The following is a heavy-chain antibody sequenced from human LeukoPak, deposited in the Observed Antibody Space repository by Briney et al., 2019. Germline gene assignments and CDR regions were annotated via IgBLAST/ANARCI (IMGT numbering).Heavy chain of an antibody. CDR2: ISGSGGST. D-gene: IGHD4-17*01. CDR3: ARDYGDYVFFDY. Sequence: PGGSLRLSCAASGFTFSTYGMSWVRQAPGKGLEWVSAISGSGGSTYYADSVKGRFTISRDNSKNTLYLQMNSLRAEDTAVYYCARDYGDYVFFDYWGQGTLVTVSS. V-gene: IGHV3-23*01. CDR1: GFTFSTYG. J-gene: IGHJ4*02.